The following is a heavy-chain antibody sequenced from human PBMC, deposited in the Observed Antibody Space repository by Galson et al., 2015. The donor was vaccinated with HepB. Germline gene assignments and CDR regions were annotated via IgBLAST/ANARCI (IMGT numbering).Heavy chain of an antibody. J-gene: IGHJ6*02. D-gene: IGHD6-19*01. CDR1: GGSISSSSYY. Sequence: ETLSLTCTVSGGSISSSSYYWGWIRQPPGKGLEWIGSIYYSGSTYYNPSLKSRVTISVDTSKNQFSLKLSSVTAADTAVYYCATDSSGGNLDYYYGMDVWGQGTTVTVSS. CDR2: IYYSGST. V-gene: IGHV4-39*07. CDR3: ATDSSGGNLDYYYGMDV.